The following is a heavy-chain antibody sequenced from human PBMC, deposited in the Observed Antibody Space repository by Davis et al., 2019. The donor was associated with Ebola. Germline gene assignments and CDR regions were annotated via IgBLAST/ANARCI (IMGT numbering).Heavy chain of an antibody. CDR1: GFTFHSYG. Sequence: PGGSLRLSCAASGFTFHSYGMHWVRQAPGKGLEYVAALNSNGGSIYYSKSAKGRFTISRDNYQNTLYLQMNSLRAEDTALYYCVKGAGVVTAQYTLEEYYFDYWGQGTLVTASS. CDR2: LNSNGGSI. V-gene: IGHV3-64*01. J-gene: IGHJ4*02. D-gene: IGHD3-10*01. CDR3: VKGAGVVTAQYTLEEYYFDY.